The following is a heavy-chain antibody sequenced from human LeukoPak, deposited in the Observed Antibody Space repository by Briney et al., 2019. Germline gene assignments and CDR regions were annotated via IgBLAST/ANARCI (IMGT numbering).Heavy chain of an antibody. CDR2: IYSDGTT. Sequence: GGSLRLSCAASGFTVSSNYMSWVRQAPGKGLEWVSVIYSDGTTYYADSVKGRFTISRDNSKNTLYLQMNSLRAEDTAVYYCAREVGSYYRYFDNWGQGTLVTVSS. V-gene: IGHV3-53*01. D-gene: IGHD1-26*01. CDR1: GFTVSSNY. CDR3: AREVGSYYRYFDN. J-gene: IGHJ4*02.